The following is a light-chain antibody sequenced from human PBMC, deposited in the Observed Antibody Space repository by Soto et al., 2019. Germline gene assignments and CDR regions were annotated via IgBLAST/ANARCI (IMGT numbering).Light chain of an antibody. CDR2: GAC. V-gene: IGKV3-20*01. J-gene: IGKJ4*01. CDR3: QQYGYLVT. CDR1: QSVSNNY. Sequence: EIELTQSPATLSLSLGERATLSCRASQSVSNNYVAWYQQKPGQATRLIIYGACNRATGIPDRFSGSGSGTDFTLTISRLEPEDFAVYYCQQYGYLVTFGGGTKVDI.